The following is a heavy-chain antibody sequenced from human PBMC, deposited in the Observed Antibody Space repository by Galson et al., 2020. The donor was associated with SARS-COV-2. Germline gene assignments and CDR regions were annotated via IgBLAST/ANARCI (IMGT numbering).Heavy chain of an antibody. V-gene: IGHV1-18*01. CDR2: ISAYNGNT. CDR3: AREKRMLSEGYFDY. J-gene: IGHJ4*02. Sequence: ASVKVSCKASGYTFTSYGISWVRQAPGQGLEWMGWISAYNGNTNYAQKLQGRVTMTTDTSTSTAYMELRSLRSDDTAVYYCAREKRMLSEGYFDYWGQGTLVTVSS. D-gene: IGHD2-8*01. CDR1: GYTFTSYG.